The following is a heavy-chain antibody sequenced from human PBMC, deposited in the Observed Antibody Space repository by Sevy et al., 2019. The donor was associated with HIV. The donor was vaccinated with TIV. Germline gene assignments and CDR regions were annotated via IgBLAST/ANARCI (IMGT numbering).Heavy chain of an antibody. CDR1: GFTFGDYA. V-gene: IGHV3-49*03. D-gene: IGHD5-12*01. Sequence: GGSLRLSCTSSGFTFGDYAMSWFRQAPGKGLEWVAFIRRNSHEPYGGTTEYVASVKGRFTIPRDDSKRIAYLQMNSLKTEDTAVYYCTRALATADTPEYYFDYWGQGILVTVSS. CDR2: IRRNSHEPYGGTT. J-gene: IGHJ4*02. CDR3: TRALATADTPEYYFDY.